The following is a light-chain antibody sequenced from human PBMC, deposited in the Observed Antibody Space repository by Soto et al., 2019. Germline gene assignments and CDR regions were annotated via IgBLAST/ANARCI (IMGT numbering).Light chain of an antibody. J-gene: IGKJ2*01. CDR1: QSISSN. CDR2: DTS. Sequence: EIVMTQSPATLSVSPGERATLSCRASQSISSNLAWYQHKPGQAPRLLILDTSTRAAGIPARFSGSGSGTDFTLTISSLQSEDFAVYYCQQRSNWPRGTFGQGTKLEIK. V-gene: IGKV3-15*01. CDR3: QQRSNWPRGT.